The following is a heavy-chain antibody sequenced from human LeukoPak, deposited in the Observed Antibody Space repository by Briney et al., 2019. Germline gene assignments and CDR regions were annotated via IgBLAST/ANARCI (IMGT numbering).Heavy chain of an antibody. Sequence: SETLSLTCTVSGGSISSSSYYWSWIRQPAGKGLEWIGRIYTSGSTNYNPSLKSRVTMSVDTSKNRFSLKLSSVTAADTAVYYCARYSSSSYFDYWGQGTLVTVSS. D-gene: IGHD6-13*01. J-gene: IGHJ4*02. CDR2: IYTSGST. CDR3: ARYSSSSYFDY. V-gene: IGHV4-61*02. CDR1: GGSISSSSYY.